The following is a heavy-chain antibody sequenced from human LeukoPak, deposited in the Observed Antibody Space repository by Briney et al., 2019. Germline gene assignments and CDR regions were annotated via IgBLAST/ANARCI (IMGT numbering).Heavy chain of an antibody. V-gene: IGHV6-1*01. CDR1: GDSVSSNSAA. CDR3: ARGPLVRGVIIPPLFDY. Sequence: SQTLSLTCAISGDSVSSNSAAWNWIRQSPSRGLEWLGRTYYRSKWYNDYAVSVKSRITINPDTSKNQFSLQLNSVTPEDTAVYYCARGPLVRGVIIPPLFDYWGQGALVTVSS. CDR2: TYYRSKWYN. D-gene: IGHD3-10*01. J-gene: IGHJ4*02.